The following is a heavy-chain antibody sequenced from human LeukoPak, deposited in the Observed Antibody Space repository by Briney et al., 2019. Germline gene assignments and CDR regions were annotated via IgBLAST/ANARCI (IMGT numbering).Heavy chain of an antibody. CDR1: GFTFSRYS. V-gene: IGHV3-21*01. D-gene: IGHD3-22*01. CDR2: IITSSNYI. Sequence: GGSLRLSCAASGFTFSRYSMNWGRRAPGKGVEWVSSIITSSNYIYYSDSVKGRFTISRDNARKSLYLEMNSLRADDTAVYYCARDDGAYYDSSGNDYWGQGTLVTVSS. J-gene: IGHJ4*02. CDR3: ARDDGAYYDSSGNDY.